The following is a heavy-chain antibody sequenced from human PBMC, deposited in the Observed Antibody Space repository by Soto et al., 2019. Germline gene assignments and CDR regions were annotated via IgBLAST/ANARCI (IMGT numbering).Heavy chain of an antibody. CDR1: GFTFSSYA. D-gene: IGHD2-2*01. J-gene: IGHJ6*02. V-gene: IGHV3-30-3*01. Sequence: PGGSLRLSCAASGFTFSSYAMHWVRQAPGKGLEWVAVISYDGSNKYYADSVKGRFTISRDNSKNTLYLQMNSLRAEDTAVYYCARRCSSTSCHPYYYYGMDVWGQGTTVTVSS. CDR2: ISYDGSNK. CDR3: ARRCSSTSCHPYYYYGMDV.